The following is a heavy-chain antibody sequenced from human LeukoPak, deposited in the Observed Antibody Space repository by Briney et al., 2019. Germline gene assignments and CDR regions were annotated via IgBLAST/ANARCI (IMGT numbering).Heavy chain of an antibody. CDR2: MSGDATST. CDR3: AKRTSGSSWYSSDS. V-gene: IGHV3-23*01. Sequence: GGSLRLSCAASGVTFSSFAMNWVRQAPGKGLEWVSTMSGDATSTYYADSVKGRFTISRDNSKTTLFLQMNSLRAEDTAVYYCAKRTSGSSWYSSDSWGQGTLVTVSS. CDR1: GVTFSSFA. J-gene: IGHJ4*02. D-gene: IGHD6-13*01.